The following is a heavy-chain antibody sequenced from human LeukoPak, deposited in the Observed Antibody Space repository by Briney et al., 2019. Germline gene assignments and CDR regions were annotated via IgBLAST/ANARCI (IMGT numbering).Heavy chain of an antibody. V-gene: IGHV3-74*01. J-gene: IGHJ4*02. CDR3: AKDLSPGTYDY. Sequence: PGGSLRLSCAASGFIFSSYWMHWVRHAPGKGLAWVSRINTDGSSTSYADSVKGRFTISRDNAKNTLYLQMNSLRAEDTAVYYCAKDLSPGTYDYWGQGTLVTVSS. CDR2: INTDGSST. CDR1: GFIFSSYW. D-gene: IGHD1-1*01.